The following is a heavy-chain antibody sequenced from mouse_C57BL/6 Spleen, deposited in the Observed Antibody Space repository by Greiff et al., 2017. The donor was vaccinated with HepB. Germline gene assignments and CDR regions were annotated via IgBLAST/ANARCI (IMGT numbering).Heavy chain of an antibody. J-gene: IGHJ4*01. D-gene: IGHD2-4*01. CDR2: ILPGSGST. V-gene: IGHV1-9*01. CDR1: GYTFTGYW. CDR3: ARGGDDYDGYYYAMDY. Sequence: VQLQQSGAELMKPGASVKLSCKATGYTFTGYWIEWVKQRPGHGLEWIGEILPGSGSTNYNEKFKGKATFTADTSSNTAYMQLSSLTTEDSDIYYCARGGDDYDGYYYAMDYWGQGTSVTVSS.